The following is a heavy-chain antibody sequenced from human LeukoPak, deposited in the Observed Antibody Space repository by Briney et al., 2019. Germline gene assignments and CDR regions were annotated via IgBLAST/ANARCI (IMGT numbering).Heavy chain of an antibody. Sequence: GGSLRLSCAASAFNFNNYAMHWVRQAPGKGLEWVALIRFDGSNKFYADSVKGRFTISRDNSKNTLYLQMNSLRAEDTAVYYCAKDGSSGWSYYMDVWGKGTTVTISS. V-gene: IGHV3-30*02. CDR3: AKDGSSGWSYYMDV. CDR2: IRFDGSNK. J-gene: IGHJ6*03. D-gene: IGHD6-19*01. CDR1: AFNFNNYA.